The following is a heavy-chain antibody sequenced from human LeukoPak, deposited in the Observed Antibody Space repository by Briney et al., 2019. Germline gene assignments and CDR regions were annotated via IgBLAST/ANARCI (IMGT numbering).Heavy chain of an antibody. Sequence: ASVKVSCKASGYTFIGYYMNWVRQAPGQGLEWMGWVNPNSGGTNYAQKFQGTVTMTRDKSISTAYMELSRLTYDDTAVYDCARAGAYYDRSGYHHFDSWGQGTLVTVSS. D-gene: IGHD3-22*01. CDR1: GYTFIGYY. CDR2: VNPNSGGT. J-gene: IGHJ4*02. V-gene: IGHV1-2*02. CDR3: ARAGAYYDRSGYHHFDS.